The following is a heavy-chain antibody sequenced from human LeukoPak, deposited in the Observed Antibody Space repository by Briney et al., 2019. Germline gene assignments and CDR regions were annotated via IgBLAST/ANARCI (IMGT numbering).Heavy chain of an antibody. CDR2: IYYSGST. CDR1: GGSISSYY. Sequence: SETLSLTCTVSGGSISSYYWSWIRQPPGKGLEWIGYIYYSGSTNYNPSLKSRVTISVDTSKNQFSLKLSSVTAADTAVYYCAREDYDSGYYYDYWGQGTLVTVSS. CDR3: AREDYDSGYYYDY. V-gene: IGHV4-59*01. D-gene: IGHD3-22*01. J-gene: IGHJ4*02.